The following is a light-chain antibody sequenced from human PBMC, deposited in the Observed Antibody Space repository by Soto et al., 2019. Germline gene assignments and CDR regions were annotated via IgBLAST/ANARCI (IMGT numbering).Light chain of an antibody. CDR1: SSNFGSDYD. CDR2: DNN. J-gene: IGLJ3*02. Sequence: QSALTQPPSVSGSPGQRVTISCTGSSSNFGSDYDVHWYQQLPGTAPKLLIFDNNNRPSGVPDRFSGSKSGTSASLAITGLQPEDEADYYCQSYDSSMSGWVFGGGTKLTVL. CDR3: QSYDSSMSGWV. V-gene: IGLV1-40*01.